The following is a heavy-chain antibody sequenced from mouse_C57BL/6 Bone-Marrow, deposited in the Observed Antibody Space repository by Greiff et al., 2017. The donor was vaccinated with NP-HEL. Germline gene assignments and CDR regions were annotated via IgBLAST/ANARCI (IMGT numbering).Heavy chain of an antibody. CDR1: GFTFSSYA. J-gene: IGHJ3*01. D-gene: IGHD2-3*01. V-gene: IGHV5-4*01. Sequence: EVMLVESGGGLVKPGGSLKLSCAASGFTFSSYAMSWVRQTPEKRLEWVATISDGGSYTYYPDNVKGRFTISRDNAKNNLDLQMSHLKSEDTAMYYCARDGGYFAWFAYWGQGTLVTVSA. CDR3: ARDGGYFAWFAY. CDR2: ISDGGSYT.